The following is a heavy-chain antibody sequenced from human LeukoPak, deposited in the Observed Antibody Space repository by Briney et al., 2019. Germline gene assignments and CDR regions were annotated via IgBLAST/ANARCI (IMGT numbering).Heavy chain of an antibody. CDR1: GFTFSSYS. J-gene: IGHJ4*02. Sequence: GGSLRLSCAASGFTFSSYSMNWVRQAPGKGLEWVSSISSSSSYIYYADSVKGRFTISRDNSKNTLYLQMNSLRAEDTAVYYCARDHGGSYFPRYYFDYWAREPWSPSPQ. CDR3: ARDHGGSYFPRYYFDY. D-gene: IGHD1-26*01. V-gene: IGHV3-21*01. CDR2: ISSSSSYI.